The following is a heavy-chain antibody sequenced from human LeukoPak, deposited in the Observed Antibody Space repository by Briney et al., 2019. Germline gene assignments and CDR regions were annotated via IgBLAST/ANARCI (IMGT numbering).Heavy chain of an antibody. CDR1: GYTFTGYY. D-gene: IGHD3-3*01. V-gene: IGHV1-2*02. J-gene: IGHJ5*02. CDR2: INPNSGGT. CDR3: ARQPYYDFWSGYFSDSWFDP. Sequence: ASVKVSCKASGYTFTGYYMHWVRQPPGQGLEWMGWINPNSGGTNYAQKFQGRVTMTRDTPISTAYMELSRLRSDDTAVYYCARQPYYDFWSGYFSDSWFDPWGQGTLVTVSS.